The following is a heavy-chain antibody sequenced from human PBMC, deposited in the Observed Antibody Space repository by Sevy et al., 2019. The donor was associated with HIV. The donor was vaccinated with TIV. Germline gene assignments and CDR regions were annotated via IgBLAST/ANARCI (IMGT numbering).Heavy chain of an antibody. CDR1: GFTFSNYA. V-gene: IGHV3-23*01. Sequence: GGSLRLSCAASGFTFSNYAMTWVRQAPGKGLEWVSTIGGGGTITYYADSMKGRFTDSRDNSKNTLYLQMNSLRADDTAVYYCAKNPGMAATGLYGMDVWGQGTTVTVSS. J-gene: IGHJ6*02. CDR3: AKNPGMAATGLYGMDV. CDR2: IGGGGTIT. D-gene: IGHD6-13*01.